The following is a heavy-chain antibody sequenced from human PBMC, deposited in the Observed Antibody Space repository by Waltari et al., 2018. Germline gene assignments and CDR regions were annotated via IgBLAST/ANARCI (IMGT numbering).Heavy chain of an antibody. D-gene: IGHD3-22*01. CDR2: IYYSGST. CDR3: ARVPSYYDSVGIDAFDI. V-gene: IGHV4-59*11. Sequence: QVQLQESGPGLVKPSETLSLTCTVSGGSISSHYWSWIRQPPGKGLEWIGYIYYSGSTNYNPSLKSRVTISVDTSKNQFSLKLSSVTAADTAVYYCARVPSYYDSVGIDAFDIWGQGTMVTVSS. J-gene: IGHJ3*02. CDR1: GGSISSHY.